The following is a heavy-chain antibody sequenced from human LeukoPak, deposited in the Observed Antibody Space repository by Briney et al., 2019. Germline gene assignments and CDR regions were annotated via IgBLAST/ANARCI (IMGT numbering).Heavy chain of an antibody. V-gene: IGHV3-21*01. Sequence: GGSLRLSCATSGFTFSSYSMNWVRQAPGKGLEWVSSISSSSSYIYYADSVKGRFTISRDNAKNSLYLQMNSLRAEDTAVYYCARMGDSSGWYEYFQHWGQGTLVTVSS. CDR1: GFTFSSYS. CDR2: ISSSSSYI. J-gene: IGHJ1*01. CDR3: ARMGDSSGWYEYFQH. D-gene: IGHD6-19*01.